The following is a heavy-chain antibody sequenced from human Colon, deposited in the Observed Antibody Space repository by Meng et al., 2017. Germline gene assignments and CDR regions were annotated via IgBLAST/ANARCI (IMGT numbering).Heavy chain of an antibody. CDR3: AGGPWELDY. Sequence: GQLQESGPGLLRPSETLSLTCTVSGASVSSGNHYWSWIRQPPGKGLEWIGYIDYSRSINYYPSLKSRVTMSVDTSKNQFSLNLSSVTAADTAVYYCAGGPWELDYWGQGTLVTVSS. J-gene: IGHJ4*02. D-gene: IGHD1-26*01. CDR1: GASVSSGNHY. CDR2: IDYSRSI. V-gene: IGHV4-61*01.